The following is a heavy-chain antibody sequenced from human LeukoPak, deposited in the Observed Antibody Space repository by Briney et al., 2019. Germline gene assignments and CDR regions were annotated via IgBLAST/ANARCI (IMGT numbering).Heavy chain of an antibody. Sequence: ASVKVSCKASGYTFTGYYMHWVRQAPGQGLEWMGWINPNSGGTNYAQKFQGRVTMTRDTSISTAYMELSRLRSDDTAVYYCARMTYGGNSGEDLDFWGQGTLVTVSS. J-gene: IGHJ4*02. CDR1: GYTFTGYY. CDR2: INPNSGGT. V-gene: IGHV1-2*02. CDR3: ARMTYGGNSGEDLDF. D-gene: IGHD4-23*01.